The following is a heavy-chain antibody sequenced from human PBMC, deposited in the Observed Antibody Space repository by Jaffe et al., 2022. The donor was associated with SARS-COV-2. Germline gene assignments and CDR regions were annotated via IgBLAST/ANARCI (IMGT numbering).Heavy chain of an antibody. D-gene: IGHD3-10*01. CDR3: VRHARGADY. CDR1: GFTFTDYY. CDR2: ISSSSHDT. V-gene: IGHV3-11*06. J-gene: IGHJ4*02. Sequence: QVQLVESGGGLVKPGGSLRLSCAASGFTFTDYYMNWIRQTPGRGLEWLSYISSSSHDTNYADSVQGRFTISRDNAKKSVFLQMNSLRVDDTAIYYCVRHARGADYWGPGTLVTVSS.